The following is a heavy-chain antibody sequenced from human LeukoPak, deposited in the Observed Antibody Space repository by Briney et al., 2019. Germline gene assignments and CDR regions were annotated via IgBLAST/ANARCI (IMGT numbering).Heavy chain of an antibody. V-gene: IGHV3-11*04. CDR2: ISSSGSTI. J-gene: IGHJ4*02. D-gene: IGHD6-19*01. CDR3: ARDLAGVAGVDY. CDR1: GFTFDDYG. Sequence: GGSLRLSCAASGFTFDDYGMSWVRQAPGKGLEWVSYISSSGSTIYYADSVKGRFTISRDNAKNSLYLQMNSLRAEDTAVYYCARDLAGVAGVDYWGQGTLVTVSS.